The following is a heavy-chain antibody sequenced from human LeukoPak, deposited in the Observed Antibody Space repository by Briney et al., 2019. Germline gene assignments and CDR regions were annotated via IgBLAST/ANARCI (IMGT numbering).Heavy chain of an antibody. CDR3: ARDLGIAVAGTTYYYGMDV. D-gene: IGHD6-19*01. V-gene: IGHV3-7*01. CDR2: IKEDGSEK. CDR1: GFPFSSYW. J-gene: IGHJ6*02. Sequence: GGSLRLSCAASGFPFSSYWMSWVRQAPGKGLEWVANIKEDGSEKNYVDSVKGRFTISRDNAKNSLHLQMNSLRAEDTAVYYCARDLGIAVAGTTYYYGMDVWGQGTTVTVSS.